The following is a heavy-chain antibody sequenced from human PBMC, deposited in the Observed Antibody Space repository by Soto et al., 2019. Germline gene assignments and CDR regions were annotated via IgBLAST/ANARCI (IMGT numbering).Heavy chain of an antibody. CDR1: GFTFSSYS. CDR2: ISSSSSYI. CDR3: ARDSGHRGYSSGWYRWYFDL. D-gene: IGHD6-19*01. V-gene: IGHV3-21*01. Sequence: EVQLVESGGGLVKPGGSLRLSCAASGFTFSSYSMNWVRQAPGKGLEWVSSISSSSSYIYYADSVKGRFTISRDNAKNSLYLQMNSLRAEDTAVYYCARDSGHRGYSSGWYRWYFDLWGRGTLVTVSS. J-gene: IGHJ2*01.